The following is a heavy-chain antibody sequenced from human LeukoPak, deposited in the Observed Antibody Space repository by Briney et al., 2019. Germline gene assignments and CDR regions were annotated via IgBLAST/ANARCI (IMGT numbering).Heavy chain of an antibody. CDR1: GDSISTTIYF. V-gene: IGHV4-39*07. J-gene: IGHJ1*01. Sequence: SGTLSLTCIVSGDSISTTIYFWGWIRQPPGKGLEWIGSVYYSGNTYYNPSLKSRITISVDTSKNQFSLSLSSVTAADTAVYYCARVARYGGYTQYFQPWGQGTLVTVSS. CDR3: ARVARYGGYTQYFQP. CDR2: VYYSGNT. D-gene: IGHD4-23*01.